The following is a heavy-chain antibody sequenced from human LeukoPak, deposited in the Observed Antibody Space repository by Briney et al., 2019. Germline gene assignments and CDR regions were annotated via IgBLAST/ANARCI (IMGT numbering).Heavy chain of an antibody. D-gene: IGHD4-17*01. CDR1: GFTFSSYW. V-gene: IGHV3-7*02. CDR3: ASLPYGDYLFDY. Sequence: GGSLRLSCAASGFTFSSYWMSWVRQAPGKGLQWVANIKQDGSDKYYVDSVKGRFTISRDNAKNSLYLQMNSLRAEDTAVYYCASLPYGDYLFDYWGQGTLVTVSS. CDR2: IKQDGSDK. J-gene: IGHJ4*02.